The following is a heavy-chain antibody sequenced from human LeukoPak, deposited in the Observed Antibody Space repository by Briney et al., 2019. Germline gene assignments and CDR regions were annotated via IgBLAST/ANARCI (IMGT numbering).Heavy chain of an antibody. V-gene: IGHV3-11*06. Sequence: GGSLRLSCAASGFTFSDYYMSWIRQAPGKGLEWVSSISSSSSYIYYADSVKGRFTISRDNAKNSLYLQMNSLRAEDTAVYYCARDSTAARCGYWGQGTLVTVSS. CDR1: GFTFSDYY. CDR2: ISSSSSYI. J-gene: IGHJ4*02. CDR3: ARDSTAARCGY. D-gene: IGHD4-17*01.